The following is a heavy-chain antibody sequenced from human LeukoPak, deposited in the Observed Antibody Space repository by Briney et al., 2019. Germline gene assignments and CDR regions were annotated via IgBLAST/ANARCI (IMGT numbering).Heavy chain of an antibody. CDR2: IIPIFGTA. V-gene: IGHV1-69*13. CDR1: GGTFSSYA. CDR3: ARVSGMEWLLPMAPLEYYYMDV. D-gene: IGHD3-3*01. Sequence: ASVKVSCKASGGTFSSYAISWVRQAPGQGLEWMGGIIPIFGTANYAQKFQGRVTITADESTSTAYMELSSLRSEDTAVYYCARVSGMEWLLPMAPLEYYYMDVWGKGTTVTVSS. J-gene: IGHJ6*03.